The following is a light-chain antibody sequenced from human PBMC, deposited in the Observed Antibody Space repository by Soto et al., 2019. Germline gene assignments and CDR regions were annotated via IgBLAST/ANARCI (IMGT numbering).Light chain of an antibody. Sequence: EIVITQYPSTVSVSPGERATLSCRASQSVNIHLAWYQQKPGQAPRLLIYGASARATGIPAKFSGSGSGTEFTLTISSLQSEDFAVYYCQQYNKWPRTFGQGTKV. CDR1: QSVNIH. CDR2: GAS. V-gene: IGKV3D-15*01. CDR3: QQYNKWPRT. J-gene: IGKJ1*01.